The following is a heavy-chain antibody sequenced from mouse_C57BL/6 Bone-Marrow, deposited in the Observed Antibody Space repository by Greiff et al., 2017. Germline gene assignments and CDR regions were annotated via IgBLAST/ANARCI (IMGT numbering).Heavy chain of an antibody. V-gene: IGHV1-55*01. CDR1: GYTFTSYW. CDR3: ARRESNYPYYAMDY. Sequence: QVQLQQPGAELVKPGASVKMSCKASGYTFTSYWITWVKQRPGQGLEWIGDIYPGSGSTNYNEKFKSKATLTVDTSSSTAYMQLSSLTSEDSAVYYCARRESNYPYYAMDYWGQGTSVTVSS. CDR2: IYPGSGST. J-gene: IGHJ4*01. D-gene: IGHD2-5*01.